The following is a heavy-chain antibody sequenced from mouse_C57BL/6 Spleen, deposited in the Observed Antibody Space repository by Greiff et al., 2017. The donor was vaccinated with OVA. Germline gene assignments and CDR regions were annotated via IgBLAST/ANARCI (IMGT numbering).Heavy chain of an antibody. CDR3: ASGRGCCYFDY. Sequence: EVQLQQSGPELVKPGASVKIPCKASGYTFTDYNMDWVKQSHGKSLEWIGDINPNNGGTSYNQKFKGKATLTVDKSSSKAYMELRRLTSEDTAGSNCASGRGCCYFDYWGPGTTLTVSS. J-gene: IGHJ2*01. V-gene: IGHV1-18*01. CDR2: INPNNGGT. CDR1: GYTFTDYN.